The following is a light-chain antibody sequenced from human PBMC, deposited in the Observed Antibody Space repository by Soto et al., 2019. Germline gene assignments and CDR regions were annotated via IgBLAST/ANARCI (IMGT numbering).Light chain of an antibody. Sequence: EVVLTQSPGTLSLSPGEIATLSCRASQTVRNNYLAWYQQKPGQAPRLLIYGASNRATGIPDRFSGSGSGTDFTLTISRLEPEDFAVYYCQQYGSSGTFGQGTKVDIK. CDR1: QTVRNNY. V-gene: IGKV3-20*01. CDR2: GAS. CDR3: QQYGSSGT. J-gene: IGKJ1*01.